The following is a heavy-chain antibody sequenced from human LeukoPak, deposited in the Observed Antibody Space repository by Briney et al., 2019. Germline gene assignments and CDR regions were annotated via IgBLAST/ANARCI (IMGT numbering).Heavy chain of an antibody. V-gene: IGHV3-74*01. Sequence: GGSLRLSCAASGFTFSSYWMHWVRHAPGKGLVCVSRINSDGRGTSYADSVKGRFTISRDNAKNTLYLQMNSLRAEDTAVYYCASEYCTNGVCCTAQGYWGQGTLVTVSS. D-gene: IGHD2-8*01. J-gene: IGHJ4*02. CDR3: ASEYCTNGVCCTAQGY. CDR1: GFTFSSYW. CDR2: INSDGRGT.